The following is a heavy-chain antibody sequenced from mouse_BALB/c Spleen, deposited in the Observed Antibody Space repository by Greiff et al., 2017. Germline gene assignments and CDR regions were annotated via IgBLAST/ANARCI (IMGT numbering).Heavy chain of an antibody. CDR2: ISSGGSN. J-gene: IGHJ2*01. CDR3: ARGQTHYYDY. V-gene: IGHV5-6-5*01. Sequence: EVKLVESGGGLVKPGGSLKLSCAASGFTFSSYAMSWVRQTPEKRLEWVASISSGGSNYYPDSVKGRFTISRDNARNILYLQMSSLRSEDTAMYYCARGQTHYYDYWGQGTTLTVSS. CDR1: GFTFSSYA.